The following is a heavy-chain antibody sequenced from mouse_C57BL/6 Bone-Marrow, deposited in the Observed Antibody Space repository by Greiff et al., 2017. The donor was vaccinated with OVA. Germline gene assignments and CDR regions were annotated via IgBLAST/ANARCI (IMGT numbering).Heavy chain of an antibody. CDR3: ASETNWSWFAY. V-gene: IGHV5-17*01. CDR2: ISSGSSTI. J-gene: IGHJ3*01. D-gene: IGHD4-1*01. CDR1: GFTFSDYG. Sequence: EVMLVESGGGLVKPGGSLKLSCAASGFTFSDYGMHWVRQAPEQGLEWVAYISSGSSTIYYADTVKGRFTISRDNAKNTLFLQMTSLRSEDTAMYYCASETNWSWFAYWGQGTLVTVSA.